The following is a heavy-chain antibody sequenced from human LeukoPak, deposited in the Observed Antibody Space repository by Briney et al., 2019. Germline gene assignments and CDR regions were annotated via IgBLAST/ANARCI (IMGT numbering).Heavy chain of an antibody. CDR1: GGSVSSGTYY. D-gene: IGHD6-19*01. Sequence: SETLSLTCTISGGSVSSGTYYWNWIRQPPGQGLEWIGYRSNTGSANYNPSLKSRVTISVDTSKNQFSLRLSSLTAADTAVYYCARSDYSSGWFDFDYWGQGTLVTVSS. V-gene: IGHV4-61*01. J-gene: IGHJ4*02. CDR2: RSNTGSA. CDR3: ARSDYSSGWFDFDY.